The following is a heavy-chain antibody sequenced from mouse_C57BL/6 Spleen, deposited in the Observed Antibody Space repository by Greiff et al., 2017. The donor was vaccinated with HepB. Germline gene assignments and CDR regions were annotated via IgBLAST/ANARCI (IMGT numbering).Heavy chain of an antibody. J-gene: IGHJ3*01. D-gene: IGHD2-1*01. CDR3: AREGIYYGNYEAY. V-gene: IGHV1-64*01. Sequence: VQLQQPGAELVKPGASVKLSCKASGYTFTSYWMHWVRQRPGQGLEWIGMIHPNSGSTNYNEKFKSKATLTVDKSSSTAYMQLSSLTSEDSAVYYCAREGIYYGNYEAYWGQGTLVTVSA. CDR2: IHPNSGST. CDR1: GYTFTSYW.